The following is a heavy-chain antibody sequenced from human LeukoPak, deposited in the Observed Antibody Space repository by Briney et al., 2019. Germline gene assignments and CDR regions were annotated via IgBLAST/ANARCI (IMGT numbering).Heavy chain of an antibody. V-gene: IGHV4-39*01. D-gene: IGHD3-22*01. CDR3: AREGYYYDSSGYLITGDYYYCGMDV. CDR1: GGSISSSSYY. J-gene: IGHJ6*02. CDR2: IYYSGST. Sequence: PSETLSLTCTVSGGSISSSSYYWGWIRQPPGKGLEWIGSIYYSGSTYYNPSLKSRVTISVDTSKNQFSLKLSSVTAADTAVYYCAREGYYYDSSGYLITGDYYYCGMDVWGQGTTVTVSS.